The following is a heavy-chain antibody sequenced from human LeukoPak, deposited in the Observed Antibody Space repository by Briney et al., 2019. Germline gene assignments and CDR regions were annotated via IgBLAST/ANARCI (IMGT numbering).Heavy chain of an antibody. D-gene: IGHD1-26*01. CDR3: ARESGSPVDFDY. V-gene: IGHV3-20*04. J-gene: IGHJ4*02. Sequence: GGSLRLSCATSGFTFDDYGMNWVRQAPGKGLEWVSNINWNGRNVDYADSVKGRFTISRDKAKNSLHLQMNSLRAEDTAVYYCARESGSPVDFDYWGQGTLVTVSS. CDR1: GFTFDDYG. CDR2: INWNGRNV.